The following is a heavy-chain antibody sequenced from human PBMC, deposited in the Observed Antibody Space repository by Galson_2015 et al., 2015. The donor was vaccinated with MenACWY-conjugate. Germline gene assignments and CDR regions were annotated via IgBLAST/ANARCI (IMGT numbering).Heavy chain of an antibody. D-gene: IGHD2-2*01. V-gene: IGHV1-3*01. J-gene: IGHJ4*02. CDR1: EDTFTNYA. CDR3: ARNCYASNVYYNY. CDR2: IIAGNGNT. Sequence: SVKVSCKASEDTFTNYATHWVRQAPGQGLEWMGWIIAGNGNTKFSQNFQGRLTITRDTSANTIYMDLSSLRSEDTAVYYCARNCYASNVYYNYWGQGTLVTVSS.